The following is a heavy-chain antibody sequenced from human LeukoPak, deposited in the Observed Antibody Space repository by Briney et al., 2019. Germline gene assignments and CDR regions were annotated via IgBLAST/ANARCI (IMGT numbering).Heavy chain of an antibody. CDR2: ISYDGSNE. CDR1: GFTFSTYA. Sequence: GGSLRLSCAASGFTFSTYAMHWVRQAPGKGLEWVAIISYDGSNEYYADSVKGRFTSSRDNSKNTLYLQMSSLRADDTAVYYCARVYGGKFHDTFDIWGQGTMVTVSS. CDR3: ARVYGGKFHDTFDI. D-gene: IGHD4-23*01. V-gene: IGHV3-30-3*01. J-gene: IGHJ3*02.